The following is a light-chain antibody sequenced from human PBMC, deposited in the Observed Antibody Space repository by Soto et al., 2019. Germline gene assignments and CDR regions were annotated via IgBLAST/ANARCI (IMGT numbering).Light chain of an antibody. V-gene: IGKV1-12*01. CDR1: QSIGNW. Sequence: DIQMTQSPSSVSASGGDRVTITCRASQSIGNWLAWYQQKLGKAPKLLIYAASTLQGGVPSRFSGSGSGTDFTLTISSLQPDDFATYYCRQAKSFPLTFGQGTRLEFK. J-gene: IGKJ5*01. CDR2: AAS. CDR3: RQAKSFPLT.